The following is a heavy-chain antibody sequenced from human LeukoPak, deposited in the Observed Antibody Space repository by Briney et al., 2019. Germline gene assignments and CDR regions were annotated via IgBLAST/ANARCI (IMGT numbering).Heavy chain of an antibody. D-gene: IGHD3-22*01. V-gene: IGHV4-4*09. CDR3: ARRAADSSGIYFTYYFDY. CDR2: VYTSGTT. J-gene: IGHJ4*02. Sequence: TAETLSLTCTVSGGSVSGYYWSWIRQPPGKGLEWIGDVYTSGTTNYNPSLKSRVTISLDTSKNQFSLKLTSVTAADTAVYYCARRAADSSGIYFTYYFDYWGQGTLVAVSS. CDR1: GGSVSGYY.